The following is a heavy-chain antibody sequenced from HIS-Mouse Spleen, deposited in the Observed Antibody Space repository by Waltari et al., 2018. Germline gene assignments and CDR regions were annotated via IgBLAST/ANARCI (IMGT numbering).Heavy chain of an antibody. CDR3: AREPHYGGNSHFDY. Sequence: VQLVESGGGVVQPGRCLRLYCAASGFTCRSVWMSWVRQAPGKELECVANIKKDGSEKDYVDSVEGRFTISRDNAKNSLYLQMNSLRAEDTAVYYCAREPHYGGNSHFDYWGQGTLVTVSS. CDR1: GFTCRSVW. D-gene: IGHD4-17*01. CDR2: IKKDGSEK. V-gene: IGHV3-7*01. J-gene: IGHJ4*02.